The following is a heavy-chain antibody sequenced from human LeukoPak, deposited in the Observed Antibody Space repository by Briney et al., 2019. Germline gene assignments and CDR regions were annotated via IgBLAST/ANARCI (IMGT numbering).Heavy chain of an antibody. CDR2: ISYDGSNK. D-gene: IGHD7-27*01. CDR1: GFTFSSYA. CDR3: ASGTGDALHFDY. J-gene: IGHJ4*02. Sequence: GGSLRLSCAASGFTFSSYAMHWVRQAPGKGLEWVAVISYDGSNKYYADSVKGRFTISRDNSKNTLYLQMNSQRAEDTAVYYCASGTGDALHFDYWGQGTLVTVSS. V-gene: IGHV3-30-3*01.